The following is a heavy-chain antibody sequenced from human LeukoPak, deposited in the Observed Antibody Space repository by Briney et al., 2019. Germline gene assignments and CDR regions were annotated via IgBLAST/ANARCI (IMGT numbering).Heavy chain of an antibody. CDR1: GGSISSHY. CDR2: IYYSGST. CDR3: ARVQRDGYNQYYFDY. Sequence: SETLSLTCTVSGGSISSHYWSWIRQPPGKGLEWIGYIYYSGSTNYNPSLKSRVTISVDTSKNQSSLKLSSVTAADTAVYYCARVQRDGYNQYYFDYWGQGTLVTVSS. D-gene: IGHD5-24*01. J-gene: IGHJ4*02. V-gene: IGHV4-59*11.